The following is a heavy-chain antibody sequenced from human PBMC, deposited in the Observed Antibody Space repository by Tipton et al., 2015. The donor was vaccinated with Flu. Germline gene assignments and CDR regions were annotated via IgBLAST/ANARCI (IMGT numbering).Heavy chain of an antibody. V-gene: IGHV1-3*01. Sequence: QMQLVQSGAEVKKPGASVKVSCKASGYTFTSYAMHWVRQAPGQRLEWMGWINAGNGNTKYSQKFQGRVTITRDTSASTAYMELSSLRSEDTAVYYCARIGWGYDYVWGSDYWGQGTLVTVSS. CDR1: GYTFTSYA. CDR2: INAGNGNT. CDR3: ARIGWGYDYVWGSDY. D-gene: IGHD3-16*01. J-gene: IGHJ4*02.